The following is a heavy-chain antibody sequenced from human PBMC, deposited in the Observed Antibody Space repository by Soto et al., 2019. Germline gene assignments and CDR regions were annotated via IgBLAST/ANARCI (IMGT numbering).Heavy chain of an antibody. J-gene: IGHJ3*02. CDR3: ASRVDGQWLVLRAFDI. CDR2: INAGNGNT. CDR1: GYTFTSYA. Sequence: ASVKVSCKASGYTFTSYAMHWVRQAPGQRLEWMGWINAGNGNTKYSQKFQGRVTITRDTSASTAYMELSSLRSEDTAVYYCASRVDGQWLVLRAFDIWGQGTMVTVSS. V-gene: IGHV1-3*01. D-gene: IGHD6-19*01.